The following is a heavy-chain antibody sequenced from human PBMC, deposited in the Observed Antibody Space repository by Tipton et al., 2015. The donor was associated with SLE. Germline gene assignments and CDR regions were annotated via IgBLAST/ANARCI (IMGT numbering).Heavy chain of an antibody. V-gene: IGHV4-39*06. CDR1: GASTSSSGYS. J-gene: IGHJ4*01. CDR2: IYYSGST. Sequence: TLSLTCSVSGASTSSSGYSWGWIRQPPGKGLEWVGSIYYSGSTYYNPSLKSRVPISVDTSKNHFPLKLSSVTAADTAVYYCARTPSFTSGTDWGQGTLVTVSS. CDR3: ARTPSFTSGTD. D-gene: IGHD1-14*01.